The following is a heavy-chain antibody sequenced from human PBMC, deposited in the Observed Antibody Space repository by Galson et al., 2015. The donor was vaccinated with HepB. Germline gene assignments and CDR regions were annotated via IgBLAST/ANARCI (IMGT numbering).Heavy chain of an antibody. CDR1: GFTFSSYS. Sequence: SLRLSCAASGFTFSSYSMNWVRQAPGKGLEWVGRIKSKTEGGTTDYAAPVKGRFTISRDDSKNTLYLQMNSLKTEDTAVYYCTTLTIILVGAAGHHDAFDIWGQGTMVTVSS. V-gene: IGHV3-15*07. CDR3: TTLTIILVGAAGHHDAFDI. D-gene: IGHD1-26*01. CDR2: IKSKTEGGTT. J-gene: IGHJ3*02.